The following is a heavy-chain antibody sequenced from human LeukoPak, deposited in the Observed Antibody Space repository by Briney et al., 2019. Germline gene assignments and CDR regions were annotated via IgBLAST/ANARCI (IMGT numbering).Heavy chain of an antibody. D-gene: IGHD6-6*01. J-gene: IGHJ6*03. CDR1: GFTFSTYS. CDR3: ARADSSIAARLSRSSIFNYYYYMDV. Sequence: GGSLRLSCAASGFTFSTYSMHWVRQAPGKGLEWVAIISYDGSKKYYADSVKGRFTISRDNSKNTLFLQMNSLRAEDTAVYYCARADSSIAARLSRSSIFNYYYYMDVWGKGTTVTISS. CDR2: ISYDGSKK. V-gene: IGHV3-30*04.